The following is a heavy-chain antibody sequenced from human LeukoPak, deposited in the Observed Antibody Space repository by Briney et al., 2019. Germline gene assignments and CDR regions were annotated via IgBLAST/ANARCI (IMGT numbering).Heavy chain of an antibody. CDR1: GFTFSSYA. J-gene: IGHJ4*02. Sequence: GGSLRLSCAASGFTFSSYAMHWVRQAPGKGLEWVAVISYDGSNKYYADSVKGRFTISRDNSKNTLYLQMNSLRAEDTAVYYCARDEIEFDYWGQGTLVTVSS. D-gene: IGHD5-24*01. CDR2: ISYDGSNK. V-gene: IGHV3-30-3*01. CDR3: ARDEIEFDY.